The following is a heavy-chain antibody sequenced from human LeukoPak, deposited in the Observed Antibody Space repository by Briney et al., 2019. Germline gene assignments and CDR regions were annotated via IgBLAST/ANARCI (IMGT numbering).Heavy chain of an antibody. J-gene: IGHJ4*02. Sequence: GGSLRLSCAASGFTVSSNYMNWVRQAPGKGLVWVSIIYSSGSTYYADSVKGRFTISRDNSKNTLYLQMDTLRVEDTAVYYCARRYSSGWWIDYWGQGTLVTVSS. CDR3: ARRYSSGWWIDY. D-gene: IGHD6-19*01. V-gene: IGHV3-53*01. CDR1: GFTVSSNY. CDR2: IYSSGST.